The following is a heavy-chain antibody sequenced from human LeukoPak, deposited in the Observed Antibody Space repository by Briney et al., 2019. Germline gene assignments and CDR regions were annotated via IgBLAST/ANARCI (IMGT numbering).Heavy chain of an antibody. CDR2: INHSGST. J-gene: IGHJ4*02. CDR3: ARVSDIVVVPAAALTGYFDY. CDR1: GGSFSGYY. Sequence: SETLSLTCAVYGGSFSGYYWSWIRQPPGKGLEWIGEINHSGSTNYNPSLKSRVTISVDTSKNQFSLKLSSVTAADTAVYYCARVSDIVVVPAAALTGYFDYWGQGTLVTLSS. V-gene: IGHV4-34*01. D-gene: IGHD2-2*01.